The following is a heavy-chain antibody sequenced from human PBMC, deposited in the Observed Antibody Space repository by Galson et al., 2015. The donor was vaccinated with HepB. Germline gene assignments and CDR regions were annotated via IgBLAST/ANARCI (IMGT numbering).Heavy chain of an antibody. V-gene: IGHV1-18*01. CDR3: AREGSPVVAAGESWFDP. D-gene: IGHD2-15*01. Sequence: SVKVSCKASGYTFTSYGISWVRQAPGQGLEWMGWISAYNGNTNYAQKLQGRVTMTTDTSTSTAYMELRSLRSDDTAVYYCAREGSPVVAAGESWFDPWGQGTLVTVSS. CDR2: ISAYNGNT. CDR1: GYTFTSYG. J-gene: IGHJ5*02.